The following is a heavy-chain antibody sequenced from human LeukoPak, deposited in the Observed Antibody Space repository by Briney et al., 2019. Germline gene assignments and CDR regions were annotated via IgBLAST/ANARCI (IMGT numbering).Heavy chain of an antibody. V-gene: IGHV4-59*01. Sequence: SETLSLTCTVSGGSITSFYWSWIRQPPGKGLEWIGYIYYSGNTNYNPSLKSRVTISVDRSKNQFSLKLRSVTAADTAVYYCARISSSNWYNERGAFDVWGQGTMVTVSS. J-gene: IGHJ3*01. CDR3: ARISSSNWYNERGAFDV. D-gene: IGHD6-13*01. CDR1: GGSITSFY. CDR2: IYYSGNT.